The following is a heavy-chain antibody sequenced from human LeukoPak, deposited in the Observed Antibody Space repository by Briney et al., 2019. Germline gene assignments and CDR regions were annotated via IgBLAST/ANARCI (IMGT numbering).Heavy chain of an antibody. CDR1: GGTFSSYA. D-gene: IGHD6-13*01. V-gene: IGHV1-69*04. Sequence: ASVKVSCKASGGTFSSYAISWVRQAPGQGLEWMGRIIPILGIANYAQKFQGRVTITADKSTSTAYMELSSLRSEDTAVYYCARQIEDSGSWFLSPWGQGTLVTVSS. CDR2: IIPILGIA. CDR3: ARQIEDSGSWFLSP. J-gene: IGHJ5*02.